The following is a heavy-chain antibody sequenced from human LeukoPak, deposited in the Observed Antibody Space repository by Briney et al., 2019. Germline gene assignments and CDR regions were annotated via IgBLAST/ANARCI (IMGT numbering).Heavy chain of an antibody. V-gene: IGHV3-23*01. CDR3: AGSSSWYPSWFDP. D-gene: IGHD6-13*01. Sequence: GGSLRLSCAASGFTFSSYAMSWVRQAPGKGLEWVSAISGSGGSTYYADSVKGRFTISRDNSKNTLNLQMNSLRAEDTAVYYCAGSSSWYPSWFDPWGQGTLVTVSS. CDR1: GFTFSSYA. CDR2: ISGSGGST. J-gene: IGHJ5*02.